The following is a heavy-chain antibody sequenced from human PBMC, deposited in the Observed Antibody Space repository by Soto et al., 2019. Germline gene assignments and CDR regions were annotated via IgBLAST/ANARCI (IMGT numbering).Heavy chain of an antibody. D-gene: IGHD6-13*01. J-gene: IGHJ4*02. Sequence: TSETLSLTCTVSGGSIRSYYWSWIRQPPGKGLEWIGYIYYSGSTNYNPSLKSRVSISVDTSKNQFSLKLSSVTAADTAVYYCARHSSSWPIFDYWGQGTLVTVSS. CDR2: IYYSGST. CDR3: ARHSSSWPIFDY. CDR1: GGSIRSYY. V-gene: IGHV4-59*08.